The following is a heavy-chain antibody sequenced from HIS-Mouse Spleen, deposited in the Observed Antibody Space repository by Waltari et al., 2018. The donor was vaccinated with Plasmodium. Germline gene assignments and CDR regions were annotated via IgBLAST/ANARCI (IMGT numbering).Heavy chain of an antibody. CDR2: INHSGST. Sequence: QVQLPQWGAGLLTPSETLSLTCAVYGVSFSGYYWSWIRQPPGKGLEWIGEINHSGSTNYNPSLKSRVTISVDTSKNQFSLKLSSVTAADTAVYYCARAYYDFWSGYRFDYWGQGTLVTVSS. J-gene: IGHJ4*02. CDR3: ARAYYDFWSGYRFDY. CDR1: GVSFSGYY. D-gene: IGHD3-3*01. V-gene: IGHV4-34*01.